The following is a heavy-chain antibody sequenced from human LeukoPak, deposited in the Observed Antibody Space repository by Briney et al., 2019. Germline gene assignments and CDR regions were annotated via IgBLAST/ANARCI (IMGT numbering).Heavy chain of an antibody. CDR2: MSGSGGST. Sequence: GGSLRLSCAASGFTFSSYAMSWVRQAPGKGLEWVSSMSGSGGSTYYADSVKGRFTISRDNAKNSLYLQMNSLRAEDTAVYYCSGLYNYGMDVWGQGTTVTVSS. V-gene: IGHV3-23*01. J-gene: IGHJ6*02. CDR1: GFTFSSYA. CDR3: SGLYNYGMDV.